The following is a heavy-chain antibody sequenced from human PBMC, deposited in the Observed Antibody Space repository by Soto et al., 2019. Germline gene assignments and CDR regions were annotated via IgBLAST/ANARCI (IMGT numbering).Heavy chain of an antibody. CDR3: ARDRFDRDTAGFDLYYYYGMDV. V-gene: IGHV3-11*01. J-gene: IGHJ6*02. CDR2: ISSSGSTI. D-gene: IGHD5-18*01. Sequence: QVQLVESGGGLVQPGGSLRLSCAASGFTFSDYYMSWIRQAPGKGLEWVSYISSSGSTIYYADSVKGRFTISRDNAKNSLYLQMNSLRAEDTAVYYCARDRFDRDTAGFDLYYYYGMDVWGQGTTVTVSS. CDR1: GFTFSDYY.